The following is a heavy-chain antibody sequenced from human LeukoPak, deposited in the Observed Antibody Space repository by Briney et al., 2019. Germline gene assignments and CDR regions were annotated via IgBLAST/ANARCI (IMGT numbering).Heavy chain of an antibody. CDR3: VRDKVSGPTLLDH. CDR2: IKQDGSEK. Sequence: QPGGPLRLSCAASGFTFSNYWMSWVRQAPGKGLEWVASIKQDGSEKYYVDSVKGRFTISRDNAKTSLYLQMNSLRAEDTAVYHCVRDKVSGPTLLDHWGQGTLVTVSS. CDR1: GFTFSNYW. D-gene: IGHD5/OR15-5a*01. V-gene: IGHV3-7*01. J-gene: IGHJ4*02.